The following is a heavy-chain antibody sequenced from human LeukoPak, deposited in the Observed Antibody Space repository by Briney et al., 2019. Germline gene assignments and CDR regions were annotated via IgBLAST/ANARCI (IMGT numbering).Heavy chain of an antibody. Sequence: ASVKVSCKASGYTFTGYYMHWVRQAPGQGLEWMGWINPNSGGTNSAQKFQGRVTMTRDTSISPAYMELSRLRSDDTAVYYCARGGYYDSSGYYYPFDYWGQGTLVTVSS. J-gene: IGHJ4*02. V-gene: IGHV1-2*02. CDR3: ARGGYYDSSGYYYPFDY. CDR2: INPNSGGT. D-gene: IGHD3-22*01. CDR1: GYTFTGYY.